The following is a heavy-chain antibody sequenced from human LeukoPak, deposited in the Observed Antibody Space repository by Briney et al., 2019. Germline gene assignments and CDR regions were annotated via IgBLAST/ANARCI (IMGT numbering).Heavy chain of an antibody. CDR2: IKQDGSEK. CDR1: GFTFSSYW. J-gene: IGHJ4*02. D-gene: IGHD2-15*01. V-gene: IGHV3-7*01. CDR3: ARACSGGSCYGGY. Sequence: PGGSLRLSCAASGFTFSSYWMSWVRQAPGKGLEWVANIKQDGSEKYYVDSVKGRFTISRDNAKNSLYLQMNSLRAEDTAVYYCARACSGGSCYGGYWGQGTLVTVSS.